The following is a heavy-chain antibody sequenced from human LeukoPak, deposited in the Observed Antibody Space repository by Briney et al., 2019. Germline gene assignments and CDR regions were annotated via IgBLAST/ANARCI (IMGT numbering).Heavy chain of an antibody. Sequence: SETLSLTCTVSGGSISSSSYYWGWIRQPPGKGLEWIGSIYYSGSTYYNPSLKSRVTISVDTSKNQFSLKLSSVTAADTAVYYCAKDSVAGMWDNWFDPWGQGTLVTVSS. CDR2: IYYSGST. V-gene: IGHV4-39*07. CDR3: AKDSVAGMWDNWFDP. J-gene: IGHJ5*02. CDR1: GGSISSSSYY. D-gene: IGHD6-19*01.